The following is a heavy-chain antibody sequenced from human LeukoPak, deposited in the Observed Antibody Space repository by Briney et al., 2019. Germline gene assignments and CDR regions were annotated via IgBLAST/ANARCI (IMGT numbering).Heavy chain of an antibody. J-gene: IGHJ4*02. CDR2: IYYSGST. V-gene: IGHV4-39*01. D-gene: IGHD6-13*01. CDR3: ARRRSSSWYGY. Sequence: SETLSFTCTVSGGSISSSSYYWGWIRQPPGKGLEWIGSIYYSGSTYYNPSLKSRVTISVDTSKSQFSLKLSSVTAADTAVYYCARRRSSSWYGYWGQGTLVTVSS. CDR1: GGSISSSSYY.